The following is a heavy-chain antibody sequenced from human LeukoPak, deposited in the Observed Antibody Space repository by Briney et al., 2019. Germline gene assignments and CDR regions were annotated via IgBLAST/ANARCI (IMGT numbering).Heavy chain of an antibody. J-gene: IGHJ4*02. Sequence: GGSLRLSCAAFGFTFRGNGMHWVRQAPGKGLEWVAIIWYDGSNRYYADSVKGRFTISRDNSKNTLFLQMNSLTAEDTAVYYCARDQGTSVTAMVGGHFDYWGPGTLVTVSS. CDR1: GFTFRGNG. CDR3: ARDQGTSVTAMVGGHFDY. V-gene: IGHV3-33*01. D-gene: IGHD4-17*01. CDR2: IWYDGSNR.